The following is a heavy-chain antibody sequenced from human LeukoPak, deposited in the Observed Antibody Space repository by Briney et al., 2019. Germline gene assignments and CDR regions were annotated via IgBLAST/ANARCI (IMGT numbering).Heavy chain of an antibody. Sequence: SETLSLTCTVSGGSISSSSYYWGWIRQPPGKGLEWIGSIYYSGSTYYNPSLKSRVTISVDTSKNQFSLKLSSVTAADTAVYYCAGGGVTVTTDDAFDIWGQGTMVTVSS. V-gene: IGHV4-39*01. CDR2: IYYSGST. J-gene: IGHJ3*02. CDR1: GGSISSSSYY. CDR3: AGGGVTVTTDDAFDI. D-gene: IGHD4-17*01.